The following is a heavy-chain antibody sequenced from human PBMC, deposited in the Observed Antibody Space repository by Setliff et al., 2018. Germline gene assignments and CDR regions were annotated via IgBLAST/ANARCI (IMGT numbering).Heavy chain of an antibody. J-gene: IGHJ4*02. CDR2: IFQSGIT. D-gene: IGHD5-12*01. CDR3: ARVGGLLVATMPFDY. V-gene: IGHV4-39*02. Sequence: PSETLSLTCTVSGGSISRSSYYWGWIRQSPGKQLEWIGNIFQSGITFYNPSLKSRVTISLDPSQNQFSLKLRSVTAADTAVYFCARVGGLLVATMPFDYWGPGTLVTVSS. CDR1: GGSISRSSYY.